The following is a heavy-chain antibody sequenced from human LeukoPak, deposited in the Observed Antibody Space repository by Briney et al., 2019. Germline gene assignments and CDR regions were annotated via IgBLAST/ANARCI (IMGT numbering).Heavy chain of an antibody. Sequence: SETLSLTCVVSGGSFSDYYWSWIRQPAGKGLEWIGRIYTSGSTNYNPSLKSRVTISVDTSKNQFSLKLSSVTAADTTVYYCARAATPRDGYNWDADYWGQGTLVTVSS. CDR2: IYTSGST. V-gene: IGHV4-4*07. CDR3: ARAATPRDGYNWDADY. D-gene: IGHD5-24*01. CDR1: GGSFSDYY. J-gene: IGHJ4*02.